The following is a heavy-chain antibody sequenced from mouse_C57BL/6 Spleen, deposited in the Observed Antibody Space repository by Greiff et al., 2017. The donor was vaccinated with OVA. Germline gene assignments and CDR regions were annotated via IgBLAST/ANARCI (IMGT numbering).Heavy chain of an antibody. D-gene: IGHD1-2*01. CDR2: ISYDGSN. Sequence: EVQLVESGPGLVKPSQSLSLTCSVTGYSITSGYYWNWIRQFPGNKLEWMGYISYDGSNNYNPSLKNRISITRDTSKNQFFLKLNSVTTEDTATYYCARDYGGFYFDYWGQGTTLTVSS. J-gene: IGHJ2*01. V-gene: IGHV3-6*01. CDR1: GYSITSGYY. CDR3: ARDYGGFYFDY.